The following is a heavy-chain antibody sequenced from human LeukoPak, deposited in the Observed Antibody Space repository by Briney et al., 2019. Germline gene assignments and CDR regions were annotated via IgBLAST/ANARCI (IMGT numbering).Heavy chain of an antibody. D-gene: IGHD5-12*01. CDR2: VSGSGGST. CDR3: VKEVVATIPPL. CDR1: GFTFSNYA. Sequence: PGGSLRLSCAASGFTFSNYAMSWVRQAPGKGLEWVSAVSGSGGSTYYADSVKGRFTISRDNSKNTLFLQMNSLRAEDTAVYYCVKEVVATIPPLWGQGTLVTVSS. V-gene: IGHV3-23*01. J-gene: IGHJ4*02.